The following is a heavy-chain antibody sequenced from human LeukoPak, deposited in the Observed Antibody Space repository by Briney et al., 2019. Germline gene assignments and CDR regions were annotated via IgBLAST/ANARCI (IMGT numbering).Heavy chain of an antibody. CDR2: VTPILGTT. D-gene: IGHD1-26*01. Sequence: SVKVSCKASGGTFSSSAITWVRRAPGQGLEWMGGVTPILGTTNYAQKFQDRVSITTDESTSTAYMELRSLRYVDTAVYYCARDDASATMGFDSWGQGTLATVSS. V-gene: IGHV1-69*05. CDR3: ARDDASATMGFDS. CDR1: GGTFSSSA. J-gene: IGHJ4*02.